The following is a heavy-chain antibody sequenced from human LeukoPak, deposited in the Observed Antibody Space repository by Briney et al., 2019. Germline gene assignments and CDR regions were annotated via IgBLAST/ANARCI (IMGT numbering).Heavy chain of an antibody. CDR3: PADPDVLSGPLFFQL. Sequence: PGGSLRLSCTASGFAFTNAWMTWVRQAPGKGLEWVGRIKSKSHGGTADYAAPVKGRLTISRDDSKNTLYLQMNSLKDEDTAVYYCPADPDVLSGPLFFQLWGRGTLVTVSS. CDR1: GFAFTNAW. D-gene: IGHD3-3*01. CDR2: IKSKSHGGTA. V-gene: IGHV3-15*05. J-gene: IGHJ1*01.